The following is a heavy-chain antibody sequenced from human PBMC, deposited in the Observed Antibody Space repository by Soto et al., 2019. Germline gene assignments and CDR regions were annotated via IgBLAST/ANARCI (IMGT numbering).Heavy chain of an antibody. CDR2: PHHSGTS. Sequence: QVQLQESGPGLVKPSGTLSLTCAVSGGSISSSNWWSWGRHPPGMRLEWIGDPHHSGTSNCNPSLNSRVPISVDKSQNRFSLKLSSVTAADTAVYYCAREGSGSSLFDYWGQGTLVTVSS. J-gene: IGHJ4*02. D-gene: IGHD3-10*01. V-gene: IGHV4-4*02. CDR1: GGSISSSNW. CDR3: AREGSGSSLFDY.